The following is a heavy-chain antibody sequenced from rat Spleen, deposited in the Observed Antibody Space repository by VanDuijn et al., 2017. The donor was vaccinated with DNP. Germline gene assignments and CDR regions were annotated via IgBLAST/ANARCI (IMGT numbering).Heavy chain of an antibody. CDR1: GFTFSNYD. D-gene: IGHD3-2*01. CDR3: TRGGAQFAY. V-gene: IGHV5-7*01. Sequence: EVQLVESGGGLVQPGRSMKLSCAASGFTFSNYDMAWVRQAPKKGLEWVATISYDGSSTYYRDSVKGRFTISRDNAKSTLYLQMDSLRSEDTATYYCTRGGAQFAYWGQGTLVTVSS. J-gene: IGHJ3*01. CDR2: ISYDGSST.